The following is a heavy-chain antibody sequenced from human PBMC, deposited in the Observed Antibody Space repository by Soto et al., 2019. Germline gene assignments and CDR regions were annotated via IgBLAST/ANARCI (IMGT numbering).Heavy chain of an antibody. CDR1: GYTFTGYY. V-gene: IGHV1-2*02. D-gene: IGHD3-10*01. J-gene: IGHJ6*02. CDR2: INPNSGGT. CDR3: ARFRVLIWFGELSGGNYYYGMDV. Sequence: ASVEVSCKXSGYTFTGYYMHWVRQAPGQGLEWMGWINPNSGGTNYAQKFQGRVTMTRDTSISTAYMELSRLRSDDTAVYYCARFRVLIWFGELSGGNYYYGMDVWGQGTTVTVSS.